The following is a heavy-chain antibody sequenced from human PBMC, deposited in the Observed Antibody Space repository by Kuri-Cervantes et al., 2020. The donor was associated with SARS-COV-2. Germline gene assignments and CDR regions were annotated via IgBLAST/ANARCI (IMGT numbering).Heavy chain of an antibody. Sequence: SETLSLTCTVSGDSVSSRYWSWIRQPPGKGLEWIGNIYYSGDSYHSPSLRSRVTISVDTSNNQFSLRLSSVSAADTAVYYCARGKAEITMIVVVITSGSYYFDYWGQGTLVTVSS. V-gene: IGHV4-59*04. J-gene: IGHJ4*02. CDR2: IYYSGDS. D-gene: IGHD3-22*01. CDR3: ARGKAEITMIVVVITSGSYYFDY. CDR1: GDSVSSRY.